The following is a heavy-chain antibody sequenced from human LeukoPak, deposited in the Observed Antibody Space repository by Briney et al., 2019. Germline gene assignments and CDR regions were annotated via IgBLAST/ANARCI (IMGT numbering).Heavy chain of an antibody. CDR1: GFTFSNYA. J-gene: IGHJ5*02. V-gene: IGHV3-23*01. CDR3: AKDPIAVAGTEWFDP. Sequence: GGSLRLSCAASGFTFSNYAMSWVRQAPGKGLEWVSAISGSGGSTYYADSVKGRFTISRDNSKNTLYLQMNSLRAEDTAVYYCAKDPIAVAGTEWFDPWGQGTLVTVSS. D-gene: IGHD6-19*01. CDR2: ISGSGGST.